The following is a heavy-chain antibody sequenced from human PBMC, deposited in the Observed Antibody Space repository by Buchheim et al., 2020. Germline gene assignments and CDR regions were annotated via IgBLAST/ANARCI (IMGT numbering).Heavy chain of an antibody. CDR2: ISSSSSTI. Sequence: VQLVESGGGLVQPGGSLRLSCAASGFTFSSYSVNWVRQAPGKGLEWVSYISSSSSTIYYEDSVKGRFTISRDNDKNSLYLQMNSLRAEDTAVYYCARGELLTNFDYWGQGTL. CDR3: ARGELLTNFDY. D-gene: IGHD1-26*01. J-gene: IGHJ4*02. CDR1: GFTFSSYS. V-gene: IGHV3-48*01.